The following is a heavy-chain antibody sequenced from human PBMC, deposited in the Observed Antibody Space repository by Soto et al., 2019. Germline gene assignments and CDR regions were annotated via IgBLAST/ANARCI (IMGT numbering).Heavy chain of an antibody. CDR1: GFTFSSCA. CDR3: AREIATTGEYYFDY. D-gene: IGHD6-13*01. V-gene: IGHV3-74*01. CDR2: INRDGSST. J-gene: IGHJ4*02. Sequence: GSLRLSCAASGFTFSSCAMGWVRQAPGKGLVWVSRINRDGSSTSYADSARGRVTISRDNAKNTLYLQVNSLRAEDTAVYYCAREIATTGEYYFDYWGQGILGTVSS.